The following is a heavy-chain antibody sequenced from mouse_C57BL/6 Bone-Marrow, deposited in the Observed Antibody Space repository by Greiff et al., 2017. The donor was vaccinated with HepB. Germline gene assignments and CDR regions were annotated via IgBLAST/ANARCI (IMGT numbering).Heavy chain of an antibody. CDR1: GFTFSDFY. Sequence: EVQGVESGGGLVQSGRSLRLSCATSGFTFSDFYMEWVRQAPGKGLEWIAASRNKANDYTTEYSASVKGRFIVSRDTSQSILYLQMNALRAEDTAIDYCARDARYSNYFAYWGQGTLVTVSA. V-gene: IGHV7-1*01. CDR3: ARDARYSNYFAY. CDR2: SRNKANDYTT. D-gene: IGHD2-5*01. J-gene: IGHJ3*01.